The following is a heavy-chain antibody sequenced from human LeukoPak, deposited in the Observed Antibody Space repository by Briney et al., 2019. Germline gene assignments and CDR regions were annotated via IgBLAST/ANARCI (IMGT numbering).Heavy chain of an antibody. D-gene: IGHD1-26*01. CDR3: ARYIVSYSHDAFDI. CDR1: GGSISSYY. V-gene: IGHV4-59*01. Sequence: KPSETLSCTCTVSGGSISSYYWSWIRQPPGKGLEWIGYLYYSGSTSYNPSLKSRVTISVDTSKKQFYLKLSSVTAADTAFYYCARYIVSYSHDAFDIWGQGTMVTVSS. CDR2: LYYSGST. J-gene: IGHJ3*02.